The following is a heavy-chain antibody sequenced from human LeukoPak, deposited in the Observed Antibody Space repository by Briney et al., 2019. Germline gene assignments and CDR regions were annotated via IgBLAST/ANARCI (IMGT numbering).Heavy chain of an antibody. CDR3: ARDIGDCSSLSCYDQYYYMDV. CDR1: GFAFSIYG. J-gene: IGHJ6*03. Sequence: PGESLRLSCAASGFAFSIYGMNWVRQAPGKGLEWVANIKQDGSEKYYVDSVTGRFTISRDNTKSALYLQMNSLRVEDTAVYYCARDIGDCSSLSCYDQYYYMDVWGKGTTVTVSS. CDR2: IKQDGSEK. V-gene: IGHV3-7*01. D-gene: IGHD2-2*01.